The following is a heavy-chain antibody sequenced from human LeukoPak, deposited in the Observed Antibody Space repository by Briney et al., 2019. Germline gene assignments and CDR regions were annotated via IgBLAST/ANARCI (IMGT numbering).Heavy chain of an antibody. Sequence: GGSLRLSCAASGFTFSSYGMHWVRQAPGKGLEWVAAISHDGSNTYYADSMKGRFTISRDNSKNTLYLQMNSLRSEDTAVYYCAREDYDSSGYYGYWGQGTLVTVSS. CDR3: AREDYDSSGYYGY. V-gene: IGHV3-30*03. CDR2: ISHDGSNT. D-gene: IGHD3-22*01. CDR1: GFTFSSYG. J-gene: IGHJ4*02.